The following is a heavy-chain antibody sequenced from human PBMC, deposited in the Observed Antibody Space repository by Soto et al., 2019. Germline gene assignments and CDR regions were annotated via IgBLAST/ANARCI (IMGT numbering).Heavy chain of an antibody. J-gene: IGHJ2*01. Sequence: QVQLLESGGGVVQPGRSLRLSCAASGFTFSSYGMHWVRQAPDKGLEWVAVISHDGSTTYFADSVKGRFTISRDNSKNTLYLQMNSLRVGDTAVYYCANPFQRTGYYYDIWYFDLWGRGTLVTVSS. CDR1: GFTFSSYG. CDR3: ANPFQRTGYYYDIWYFDL. D-gene: IGHD3-22*01. CDR2: ISHDGSTT. V-gene: IGHV3-30*18.